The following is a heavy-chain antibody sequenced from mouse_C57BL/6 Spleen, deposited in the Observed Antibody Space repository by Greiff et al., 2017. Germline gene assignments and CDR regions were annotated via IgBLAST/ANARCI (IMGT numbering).Heavy chain of an antibody. J-gene: IGHJ2*01. CDR3: ATSRQLRLRNLDY. Sequence: QVQLQQPGAELVKPGASVKLSCKASGYTFTSYWMQWVKQRPGQGLEWIGEIDPSDSYTNYNQKFKGKATLTVDTSSSTAYMQLSSLTSEDSAVYYCATSRQLRLRNLDYWGQGTTLTVSS. D-gene: IGHD3-2*02. V-gene: IGHV1-50*01. CDR1: GYTFTSYW. CDR2: IDPSDSYT.